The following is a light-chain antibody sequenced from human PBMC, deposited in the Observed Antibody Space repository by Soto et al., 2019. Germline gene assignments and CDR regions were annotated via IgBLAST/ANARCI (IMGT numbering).Light chain of an antibody. V-gene: IGKV1-5*01. CDR1: QSISSW. CDR3: QQPWT. CDR2: DAS. J-gene: IGKJ1*01. Sequence: DIQMTQSPSTLSASVGDRVTITCRASQSISSWLAWYQQKPGKAPKLLIYDASSLASGVPSRFSGSGSGTEFTLTISSLQPDDFATYYCQQPWTFGQGTKVEIK.